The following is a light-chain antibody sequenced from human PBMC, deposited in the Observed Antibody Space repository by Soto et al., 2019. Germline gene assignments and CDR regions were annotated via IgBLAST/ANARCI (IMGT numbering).Light chain of an antibody. CDR1: QSVLSSSNNQNY. V-gene: IGKV4-1*01. CDR2: WAS. Sequence: DIVMTQSPHSLAVSLGERATINCKSSQSVLSSSNNQNYLAWFQQKPGQPPKPLIYWASARKSGVPDRLSGSGSGTDFALTISSLQAEDVAVYYCQQYYSTPITFGQGTRLEIK. CDR3: QQYYSTPIT. J-gene: IGKJ5*01.